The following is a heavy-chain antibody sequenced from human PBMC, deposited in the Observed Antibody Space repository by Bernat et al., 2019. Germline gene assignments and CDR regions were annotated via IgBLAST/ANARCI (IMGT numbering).Heavy chain of an antibody. CDR1: GGSISSSY. Sequence: QVQLQESGPGLVKPSETLSLTCTVSGGSISSSYWSWIRQPPGKGLEWIGYISYSGTTNYNPSLKSRVTISIDTSKNQFSLKLSSVTAADTAVYYCASLYGSDVDYWGQGTLVTVSS. D-gene: IGHD3-10*01. CDR3: ASLYGSDVDY. CDR2: ISYSGTT. J-gene: IGHJ4*02. V-gene: IGHV4-59*01.